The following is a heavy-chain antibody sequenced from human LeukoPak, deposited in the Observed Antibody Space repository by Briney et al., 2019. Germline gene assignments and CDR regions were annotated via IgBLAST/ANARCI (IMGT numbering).Heavy chain of an antibody. CDR1: GGTFSSYA. V-gene: IGHV1-69*13. CDR2: IIPIFGTA. J-gene: IGHJ6*03. D-gene: IGHD5-12*01. CDR3: ARGPLIVAFGENYYYYYMDV. Sequence: GASVKVSCKASGGTFSSYAISWVRQAPGQGLEWMGGIIPIFGTANYAQKFQGRVTITADESTSTAYMELSSLRSEDTAVYYCARGPLIVAFGENYYYYYMDVWGKGTTVTVSS.